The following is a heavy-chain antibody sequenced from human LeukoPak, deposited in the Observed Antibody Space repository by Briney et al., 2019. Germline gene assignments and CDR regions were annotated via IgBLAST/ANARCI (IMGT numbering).Heavy chain of an antibody. V-gene: IGHV4-61*02. Sequence: PSQTLSLTCTVSGGSISSGSYYWGWIRQPAGKGLEWIGRIYTSGSTSYNPSLKSRVTISVDTSKNQFSLKLSSVTAADTAVYYCARDRGDWSTLISLPSRHRAQYFQHWGQGTLVTVSS. D-gene: IGHD3-9*01. CDR3: ARDRGDWSTLISLPSRHRAQYFQH. J-gene: IGHJ1*01. CDR2: IYTSGST. CDR1: GGSISSGSYY.